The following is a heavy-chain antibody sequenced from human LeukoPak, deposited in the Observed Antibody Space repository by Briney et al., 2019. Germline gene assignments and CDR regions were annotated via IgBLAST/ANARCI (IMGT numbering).Heavy chain of an antibody. D-gene: IGHD2-2*02. Sequence: EASVKVSCKASGGTFSSYAISWVRQAPGQGLEWMGRIIPILGIANYAQKFQGRVTITADKSTSTAYMELSSLRSEDTAVYYCARDRCSSTSCYKGVYGMDVWGQGTTVTVSS. CDR1: GGTFSSYA. CDR2: IIPILGIA. V-gene: IGHV1-69*04. CDR3: ARDRCSSTSCYKGVYGMDV. J-gene: IGHJ6*02.